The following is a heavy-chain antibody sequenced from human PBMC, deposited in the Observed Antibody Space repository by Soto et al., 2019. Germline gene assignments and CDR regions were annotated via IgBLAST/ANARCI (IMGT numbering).Heavy chain of an antibody. V-gene: IGHV3-23*01. CDR2: ISGSGGST. J-gene: IGHJ4*02. CDR1: GFTFSSYA. D-gene: IGHD3-22*01. CDR3: ARDEYYYDSSGRRKFDY. Sequence: GGSLRLSCAASGFTFSSYAMSWVRQAPGKGLEWVSAISGSGGSTYYADSVKGRFTISRDNSKNTLYLQMNSLRAEDTAVYYCARDEYYYDSSGRRKFDYWGQGTLVTVSS.